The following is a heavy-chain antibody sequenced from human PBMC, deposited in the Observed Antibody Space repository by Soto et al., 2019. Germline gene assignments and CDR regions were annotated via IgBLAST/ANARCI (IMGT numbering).Heavy chain of an antibody. Sequence: GGSLRLSCAASGFTFSSYAMHWVRQAPGKGLEWVAVISYDGSNKYYADSVKGRFTISRDNSKNTLYLQMNSLRAEDTAVYYCARAGDSSGYYYPNYYYGMDVWGQGTTVTVSS. CDR3: ARAGDSSGYYYPNYYYGMDV. CDR1: GFTFSSYA. V-gene: IGHV3-30-3*01. J-gene: IGHJ6*02. CDR2: ISYDGSNK. D-gene: IGHD3-22*01.